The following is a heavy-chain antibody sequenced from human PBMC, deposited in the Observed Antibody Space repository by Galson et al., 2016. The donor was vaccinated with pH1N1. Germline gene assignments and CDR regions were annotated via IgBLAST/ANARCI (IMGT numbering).Heavy chain of an antibody. CDR2: IDPSGGGS. Sequence: SVKVSCKASGYTFTKYYFHWVRQAPGQGLEWIGVIDPSGGGSTYAQKFQARVTMTRDTSTSSVYMGLSSLRSEDTAVYYCTRDLGRLRDYWGQGTLITVS. J-gene: IGHJ4*02. CDR1: GYTFTKYY. V-gene: IGHV1-46*03. CDR3: TRDLGRLRDY. D-gene: IGHD7-27*01.